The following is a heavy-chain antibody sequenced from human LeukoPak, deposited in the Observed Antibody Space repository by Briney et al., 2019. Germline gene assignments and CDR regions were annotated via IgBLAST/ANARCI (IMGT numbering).Heavy chain of an antibody. D-gene: IGHD6-6*01. CDR2: IKQDGSEK. V-gene: IGHV3-7*01. CDR1: GFTFSSYW. Sequence: GGSLRLSCAASGFTFSSYWMSWVRQAPGKGLEWVANIKQDGSEKYYVDSVKGRFTISRDNAKNSLYLQMNSLRAEDTAVYYCARQGHSSSSVPDAFDIWGQGTMVTVSS. CDR3: ARQGHSSSSVPDAFDI. J-gene: IGHJ3*02.